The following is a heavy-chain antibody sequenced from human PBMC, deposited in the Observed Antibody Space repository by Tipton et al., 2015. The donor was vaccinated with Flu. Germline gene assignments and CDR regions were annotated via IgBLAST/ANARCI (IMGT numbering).Heavy chain of an antibody. CDR3: ARQHGSGAFYTGRAWPV. Sequence: QVQLVQSGAEVKKPGASVKVSCEASGYTFTSYYLHRVRQAPGQRLEWMGWINPNSGDTNYAQTFQDRVTMTSDTSITTAYMELSSLTSDDTAVYFCARQHGSGAFYTGRAWPVWGQGTLVTVSS. CDR2: INPNSGDT. D-gene: IGHD3-10*01. V-gene: IGHV1-2*02. CDR1: GYTFTSYY. J-gene: IGHJ4*02.